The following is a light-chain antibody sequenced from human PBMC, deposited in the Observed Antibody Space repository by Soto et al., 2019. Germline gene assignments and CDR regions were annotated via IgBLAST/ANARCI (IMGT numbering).Light chain of an antibody. Sequence: QLVLTQSPSASASLGASVKLTCILPSLHSRNAIAWHQQKPQKGPRYLMKINSDGSHIKGEGIPDRFSGSSSGAERYLTMSRLQSEDDADYYCETWGTGIHVFGSGTKVTVL. J-gene: IGLJ1*01. CDR1: SLHSRNA. CDR3: ETWGTGIHV. V-gene: IGLV4-69*01. CDR2: INSDGSH.